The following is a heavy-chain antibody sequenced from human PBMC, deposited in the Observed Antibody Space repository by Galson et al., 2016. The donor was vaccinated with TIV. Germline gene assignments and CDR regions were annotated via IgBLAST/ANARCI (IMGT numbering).Heavy chain of an antibody. J-gene: IGHJ4*02. D-gene: IGHD3-3*01. CDR1: GGSFSGYF. Sequence: ETLSLTCAVYGGSFSGYFWSWIRQSPGGGLEWIGEINHSGTTRYSPSLKSRVTISLDMAKHQLSLKVTSVTAADTAVYYCARGPRLRTSLFEDITKTFDYWGQGARVTVSS. V-gene: IGHV4-34*01. CDR3: ARGPRLRTSLFEDITKTFDY. CDR2: INHSGTT.